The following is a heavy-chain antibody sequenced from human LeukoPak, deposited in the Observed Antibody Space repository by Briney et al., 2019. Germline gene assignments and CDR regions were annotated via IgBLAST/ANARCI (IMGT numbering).Heavy chain of an antibody. CDR3: AKDPAFHYYGSGHEANVDY. CDR1: GFTFSRYG. CDR2: TWYDGSHK. V-gene: IGHV3-30*02. D-gene: IGHD3-10*01. J-gene: IGHJ4*02. Sequence: GGSLRLSCVASGFTFSRYGMHWVRQAPGKGLEWVSFTWYDGSHKDYADSVKGRFTISRDNSKDTLYLQMNSLRAEDTAVYYCAKDPAFHYYGSGHEANVDYWGQGTLVTVSS.